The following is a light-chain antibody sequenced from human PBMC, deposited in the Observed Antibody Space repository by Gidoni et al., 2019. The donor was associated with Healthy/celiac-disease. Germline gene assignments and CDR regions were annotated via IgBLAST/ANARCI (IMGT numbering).Light chain of an antibody. J-gene: IGKJ5*01. CDR2: DAS. CDR3: QQYDNLPIT. CDR1: QDISNY. V-gene: IGKV1-33*01. Sequence: DIQMYQSPSSLSASVGDRVTITCQASQDISNYLNWYQQKPGKAPKLLIYDASNLETGVPSRFSGSGSGTDFTFTISSLQPEDIATYYCQQYDNLPITFGQGTRLEIK.